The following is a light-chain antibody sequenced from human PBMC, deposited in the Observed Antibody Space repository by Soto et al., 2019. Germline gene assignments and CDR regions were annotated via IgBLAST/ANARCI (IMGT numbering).Light chain of an antibody. CDR1: SSNIGSGYD. CDR3: QSYDSSLSGV. J-gene: IGLJ2*01. Sequence: QSVLTQPPSVSGAPGQRVTISCTGSSSNIGSGYDVHWYQQLPGTVPKLVIYGNSKRPSGVPDRFSGSKSETAAALVITGLQAEDEADYYGQSYDSSLSGVFGGGTKLTVL. CDR2: GNS. V-gene: IGLV1-40*01.